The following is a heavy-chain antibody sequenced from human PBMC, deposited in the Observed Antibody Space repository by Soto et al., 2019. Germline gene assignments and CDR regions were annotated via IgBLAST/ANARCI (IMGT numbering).Heavy chain of an antibody. V-gene: IGHV4-59*08. Sequence: LVTLSLTWTVSGGNISSYYWRWIRQPTGKGLEWIGYIYYSGSTNYNPSLKSRVTISVDTSKNQFSLKLSSVTAADTAVYYCARHPTVTEYYFDYWGQGTLVTVS. J-gene: IGHJ4*02. CDR2: IYYSGST. D-gene: IGHD4-17*01. CDR3: ARHPTVTEYYFDY. CDR1: GGNISSYY.